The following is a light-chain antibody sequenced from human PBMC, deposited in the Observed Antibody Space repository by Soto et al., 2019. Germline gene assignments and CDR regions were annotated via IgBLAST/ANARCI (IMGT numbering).Light chain of an antibody. CDR3: VQLAIFPRT. J-gene: IGKJ1*01. CDR1: QSLVHSDGNTY. Sequence: DVVMTQTPLSLPVTLGQPASISCRSSQSLVHSDGNTYLSWLQQRPGQPPRHLIYKVSNRFSGGPDRFSGSGADTDFTLKISRVEPEDVGVYSCVQLAIFPRTFGQGTKVEIK. V-gene: IGKV2-24*01. CDR2: KVS.